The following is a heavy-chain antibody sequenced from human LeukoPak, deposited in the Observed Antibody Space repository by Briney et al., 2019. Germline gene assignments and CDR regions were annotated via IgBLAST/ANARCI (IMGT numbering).Heavy chain of an antibody. D-gene: IGHD6-13*01. CDR2: IYYSGST. J-gene: IGHJ3*02. CDR3: AGGSWFDAFDI. V-gene: IGHV4-39*07. Sequence: SETLSLTCTVSGGSISSSSYYWGWIRQPPGKGLEWIGRIYYSGSTYYNPSLKSRVTISVDTSKNQFSLKLSSVTAADTAVYYCAGGSWFDAFDIWGQGTMVTVSS. CDR1: GGSISSSSYY.